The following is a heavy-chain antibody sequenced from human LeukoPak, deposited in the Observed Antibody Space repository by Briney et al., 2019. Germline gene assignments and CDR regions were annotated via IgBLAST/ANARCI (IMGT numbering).Heavy chain of an antibody. CDR2: ISYDGSNK. CDR3: AKGWVSGFDY. V-gene: IGHV3-30-3*01. Sequence: PGRSLRLSCAASGFTFSSYAMHWVRQAPGKGLEWVAVISYDGSNKYYADSVKGRFTISRDNSKNTLYLQMNSLRAEDTAVYYCAKGWVSGFDYWGQGTLVTVSS. D-gene: IGHD1-1*01. J-gene: IGHJ4*02. CDR1: GFTFSSYA.